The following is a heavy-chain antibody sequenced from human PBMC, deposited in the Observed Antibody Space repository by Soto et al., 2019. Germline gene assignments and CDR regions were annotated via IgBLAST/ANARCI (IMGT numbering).Heavy chain of an antibody. Sequence: QVQLVQSGAEVKKPGASVKVSCKASGYTFTSYGISWVRQAPGQGLEWMGRISAYNGNTNYAQKLQGRVTRTTDPSTSTAYMELRSLRSDDTAVYYCARDKPPGIAAAGTLGFDYWGQGTLVTVSS. J-gene: IGHJ4*02. CDR3: ARDKPPGIAAAGTLGFDY. CDR2: ISAYNGNT. D-gene: IGHD6-13*01. CDR1: GYTFTSYG. V-gene: IGHV1-18*01.